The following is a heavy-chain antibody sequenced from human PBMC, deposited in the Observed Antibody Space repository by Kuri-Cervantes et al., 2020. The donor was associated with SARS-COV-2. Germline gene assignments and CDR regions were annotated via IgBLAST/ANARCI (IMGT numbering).Heavy chain of an antibody. J-gene: IGHJ5*02. Sequence: SETLSLTCTVSGGSISSSSYYWGWIRQPPGKGLEWIGSIYYSGSTYYNPSLKSRVTISVDTSKNQFSLKLSSVTAADTAVYYCARQMMSSITIFGVVITRNWFDPWGQGTLVTSPQ. CDR3: ARQMMSSITIFGVVITRNWFDP. CDR2: IYYSGST. D-gene: IGHD3-3*01. CDR1: GGSISSSSYY. V-gene: IGHV4-39*01.